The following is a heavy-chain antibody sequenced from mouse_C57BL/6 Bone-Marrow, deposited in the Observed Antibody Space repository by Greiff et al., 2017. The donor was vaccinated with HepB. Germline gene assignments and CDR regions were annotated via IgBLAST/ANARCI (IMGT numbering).Heavy chain of an antibody. D-gene: IGHD1-1*01. J-gene: IGHJ4*01. CDR2: IDPSDCET. CDR1: GYTFTSYW. V-gene: IGHV1-52*01. Sequence: QVQLQQPGAELVRPGSSVKLSCKASGYTFTSYWMHWVKQRPIQGLEWIGNIDPSDCETHYNQKFKDKATLTVDKSSRTAYMQLSSLTSEDSAVYYCARLYYGSSSYYYAMDYWGQGTSVTVSS. CDR3: ARLYYGSSSYYYAMDY.